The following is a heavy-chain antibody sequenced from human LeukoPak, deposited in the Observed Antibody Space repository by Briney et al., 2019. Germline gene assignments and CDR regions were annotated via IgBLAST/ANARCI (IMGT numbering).Heavy chain of an antibody. CDR2: INHSGST. D-gene: IGHD2-2*01. CDR1: GGSISGYY. CDR3: ARHRILGYCSSTSCPRLLDV. J-gene: IGHJ6*04. V-gene: IGHV4-34*01. Sequence: SETLSLTCTVSGGSISGYYWSWIRQPPGKGLEWIGEINHSGSTNYNPSLKSRVTISVDTSKNQFSLKLSSVTAADTAVYYCARHRILGYCSSTSCPRLLDVWGKGTTVTVSS.